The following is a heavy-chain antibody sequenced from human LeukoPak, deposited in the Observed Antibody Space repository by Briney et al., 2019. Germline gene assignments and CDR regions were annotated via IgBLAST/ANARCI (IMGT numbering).Heavy chain of an antibody. CDR3: TRLSDTEGSSTSYRASDV. V-gene: IGHV3-9*01. Sequence: PGRSLRLSCAASGFTFNDYAMHWVRQAPGKGLEWVSGISWNSGSIGYADSVKGRLTISRDNANNSLYLQMNCLRAEDTAVYYCTRLSDTEGSSTSYRASDVWGQGTMVTVSS. J-gene: IGHJ3*01. CDR1: GFTFNDYA. D-gene: IGHD2-2*01. CDR2: ISWNSGSI.